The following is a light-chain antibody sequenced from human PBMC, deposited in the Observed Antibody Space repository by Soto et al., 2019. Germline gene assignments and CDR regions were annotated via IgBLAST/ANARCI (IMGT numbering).Light chain of an antibody. Sequence: ETVMTQSPATLSVSPGDRATLSCRASQTLDNTLAWYQQRPGQAPTLLIYSASTRATGVPARFSGSGSGTEFTITVSSLQSEDSAMYYCQHYKDVPFTFGQGTNLEIK. CDR2: SAS. CDR1: QTLDNT. CDR3: QHYKDVPFT. V-gene: IGKV3-15*01. J-gene: IGKJ2*01.